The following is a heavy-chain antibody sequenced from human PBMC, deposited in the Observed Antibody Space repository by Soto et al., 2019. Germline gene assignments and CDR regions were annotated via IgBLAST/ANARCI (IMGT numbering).Heavy chain of an antibody. V-gene: IGHV1-2*04. J-gene: IGHJ6*03. CDR1: GYTFTGYY. Sequence: GASVKVSCKASGYTFTGYYMHWVRQAPGQGLEWMGWINPNSGGTNYAQKFQGWVTMTRDASISTAYMELSRLRSDDTAVYYCARDGNDFWSGYSPQDYYYYMDVWGKGTTVTVSS. CDR2: INPNSGGT. D-gene: IGHD3-3*01. CDR3: ARDGNDFWSGYSPQDYYYYMDV.